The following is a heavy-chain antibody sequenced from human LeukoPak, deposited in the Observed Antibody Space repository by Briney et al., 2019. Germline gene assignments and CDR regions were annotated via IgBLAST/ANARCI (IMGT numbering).Heavy chain of an antibody. Sequence: SETLSLTCTVSGGSISSYYWSWIRQPAGKGLEWIGRIYTSGSTNYNPSLKSRVTISVDTSKNQFSLKLSSVTAADTAVYYCASSRVWSGYFATYWGQGTLVTVSS. CDR3: ASSRVWSGYFATY. V-gene: IGHV4-4*07. CDR2: IYTSGST. CDR1: GGSISSYY. D-gene: IGHD3-3*01. J-gene: IGHJ4*02.